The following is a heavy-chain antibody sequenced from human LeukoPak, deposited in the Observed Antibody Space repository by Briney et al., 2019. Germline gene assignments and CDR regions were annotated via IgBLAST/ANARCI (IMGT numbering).Heavy chain of an antibody. V-gene: IGHV5-51*01. CDR3: ARGGGYYVS. D-gene: IGHD1-26*01. CDR1: GYSFTNYW. CDR2: IYPGDSAT. Sequence: GESLKISCKGSGYSFTNYWIGLVRQMRGKVLEWMGIIYPGDSATRYSTSLQGQVTISADNSINTAYLLWSSLKASNTAVYYCARGGGYYVSWGQETLVTVSS. J-gene: IGHJ5*02.